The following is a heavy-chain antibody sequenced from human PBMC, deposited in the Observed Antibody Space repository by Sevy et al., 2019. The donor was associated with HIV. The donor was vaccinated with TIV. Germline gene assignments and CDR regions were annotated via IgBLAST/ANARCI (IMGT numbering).Heavy chain of an antibody. CDR2: VSGSGGST. CDR3: VKDVAYDNTYLDY. V-gene: IGHV3-23*01. CDR1: GFTLTSYA. Sequence: GGSLRLSCAVSGFTLTSYAMNWVRQAPGKGLEWVSGVSGSGGSTYYVDSVKGRFTISRDNSRNTLYLKINSLRAEDTAVYYCVKDVAYDNTYLDYWGQGTLVTVSS. J-gene: IGHJ4*02. D-gene: IGHD3-22*01.